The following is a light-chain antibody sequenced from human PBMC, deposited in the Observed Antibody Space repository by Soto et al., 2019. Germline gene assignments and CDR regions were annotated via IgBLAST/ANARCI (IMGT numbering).Light chain of an antibody. J-gene: IGKJ1*01. CDR3: QHFGSSRGT. CDR2: GAS. Sequence: EIVWTQSPGTLSLSPVESATLSCRASQSVDSSYLAWYHQRPGQAPRLLIYGASSRATGIPDRFSGSGSGTDFTLTISRLEPEDFAVYYCQHFGSSRGTFGQGTKVDIK. V-gene: IGKV3-20*01. CDR1: QSVDSSY.